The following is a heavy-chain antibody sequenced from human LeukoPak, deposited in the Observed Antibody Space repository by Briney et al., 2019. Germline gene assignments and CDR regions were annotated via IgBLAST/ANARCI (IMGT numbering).Heavy chain of an antibody. V-gene: IGHV1-69*06. J-gene: IGHJ4*02. D-gene: IGHD3-9*01. CDR1: GGTFSSYA. CDR2: IIPIFGTA. CDR3: AREYYDILTGYQD. Sequence: SVKVSCKASGGTFSSYAISWVRQAPGQGLEWMGGIIPIFGTANYAQRFQGRVTITADKSTSTAYMELSSPRSEDTAVYYCAREYYDILTGYQDWGQGTLVTVSS.